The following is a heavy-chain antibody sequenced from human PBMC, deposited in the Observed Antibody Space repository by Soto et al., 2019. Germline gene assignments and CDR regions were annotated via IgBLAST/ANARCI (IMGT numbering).Heavy chain of an antibody. CDR2: ISYDGSNK. V-gene: IGHV3-30-3*01. Sequence: GGTLRLSCAASGFTFSSYSMHWVRPAPGKGLEWVAVISYDGSNKYYADSVKGRFTISRDNSKNTLYLQMNSLRAEDTAVYYCARDYYDIWTGYLDYWGQGTLVTFAS. J-gene: IGHJ4*02. D-gene: IGHD3-9*01. CDR1: GFTFSSYS. CDR3: ARDYYDIWTGYLDY.